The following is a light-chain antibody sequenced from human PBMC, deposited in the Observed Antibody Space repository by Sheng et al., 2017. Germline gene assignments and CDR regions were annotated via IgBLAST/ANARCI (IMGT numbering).Light chain of an antibody. CDR1: SSDVGGYNY. CDR3: CSYAGSPWV. Sequence: QSALTQPASVSGSPGQSITISCTGTSSDVGGYNYVSWYQQHPGKAPKLMTYDVSKRPSGVPDRFSGSKSGNTASLTISGLQAEDEADYYCCSYAGSPWVFGGGTKLTVL. V-gene: IGLV2-11*01. J-gene: IGLJ3*02. CDR2: DVS.